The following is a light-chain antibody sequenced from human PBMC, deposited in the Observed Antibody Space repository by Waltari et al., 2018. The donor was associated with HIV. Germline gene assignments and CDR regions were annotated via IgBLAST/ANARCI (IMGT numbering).Light chain of an antibody. J-gene: IGLJ1*01. CDR2: QDN. CDR3: QTWDSNTVV. Sequence: SFEVTQSPSVSVSPGQSATITCSGAKLGDSYASWYQQKPGQSPLLVIYQDNKRPSGIPDRFSGSNSGNTATLTISGTQPMDEADYFCQTWDSNTVVFGTGTKVTVL. V-gene: IGLV3-1*01. CDR1: KLGDSY.